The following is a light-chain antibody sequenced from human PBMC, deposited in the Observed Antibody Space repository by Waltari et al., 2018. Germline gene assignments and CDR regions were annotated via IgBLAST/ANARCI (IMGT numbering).Light chain of an antibody. J-gene: IGLJ3*02. CDR3: SSYSSSSPLWV. CDR1: SRDVGGHNY. V-gene: IGLV2-14*01. CDR2: EVS. Sequence: QSALTQPASVSGSPGQSITIPCTGTSRDVGGHNYVSWYQTYPGKAPKVIIYEVSNRPSGVSNRFSGSKSGNTASLTISGLQAEDEADYYCSSYSSSSPLWVFGGGTKLTVL.